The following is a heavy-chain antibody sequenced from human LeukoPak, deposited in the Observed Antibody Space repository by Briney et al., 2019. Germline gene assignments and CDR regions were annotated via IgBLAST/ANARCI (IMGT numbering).Heavy chain of an antibody. V-gene: IGHV3-7*03. Sequence: ETLSLTCTVSGGSISSSSYYWGWIRQPPGKGLEWVANIRQDGSEKYYVDSVKGRFTISRDNAKNSLYLQMNSLRPEDTAVYYCARGLDVWGQGTTVTVSS. J-gene: IGHJ6*02. CDR2: IRQDGSEK. CDR3: ARGLDV. CDR1: GGSISSSSYY.